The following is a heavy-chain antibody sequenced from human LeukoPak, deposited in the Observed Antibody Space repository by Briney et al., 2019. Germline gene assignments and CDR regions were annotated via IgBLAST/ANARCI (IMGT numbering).Heavy chain of an antibody. CDR3: ARGRSTGYPYYFEY. D-gene: IGHD5-12*01. CDR2: MNPNSGST. Sequence: APVKVSCKASGYTFTSYDINWVRQATGQGLEWMGWMNPNSGSTGYAQKFQGRATITRNTPISTAYMELSGLRSEDTAVYYCARGRSTGYPYYFEYWGQGTLVTVSS. J-gene: IGHJ4*02. V-gene: IGHV1-8*03. CDR1: GYTFTSYD.